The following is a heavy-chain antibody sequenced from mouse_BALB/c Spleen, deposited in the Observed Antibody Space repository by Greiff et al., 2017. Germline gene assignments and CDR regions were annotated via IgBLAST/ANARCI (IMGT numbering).Heavy chain of an antibody. CDR3: NAGGYEGFAY. D-gene: IGHD1-2*01. J-gene: IGHJ3*01. Sequence: DVQLQESGAELVRSGASVKLSCTASGFNIKDYYMHWVKQRPEQGLEWIGWIDPENGDTEYAPKFQGKATMTADTSSNTAYLQLSSLTSEDTAVYYCNAGGYEGFAYWGQGTLVTVSA. CDR1: GFNIKDYY. V-gene: IGHV14-4*02. CDR2: IDPENGDT.